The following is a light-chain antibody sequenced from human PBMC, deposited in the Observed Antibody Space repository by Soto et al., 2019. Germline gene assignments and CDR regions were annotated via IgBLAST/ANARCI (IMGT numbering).Light chain of an antibody. CDR2: DVT. Sequence: QSALTQPASVSGSPGQSITISCTGNSSDVGGYKYVSWYQQHPDKAPKLIIYDVTNRPSGISNRFSGSKSGNTASLTISGLQAEDEADYYCSSYTSSSSYVFGTGTKLTVL. J-gene: IGLJ1*01. CDR3: SSYTSSSSYV. V-gene: IGLV2-14*01. CDR1: SSDVGGYKY.